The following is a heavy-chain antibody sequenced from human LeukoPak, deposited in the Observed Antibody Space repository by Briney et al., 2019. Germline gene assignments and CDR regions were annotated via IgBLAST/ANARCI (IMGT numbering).Heavy chain of an antibody. CDR2: ISSSSSYI. D-gene: IGHD5-24*01. V-gene: IGHV3-21*01. CDR3: ARELGDGYNYNWFDP. J-gene: IGHJ5*02. CDR1: GFTFSSYS. Sequence: GGSLRLSCAASGFTFSSYSMNWVRQAPGKGLEWVSSISSSSSYIYYADSVKGRFTISRDNAKNSLYLQMNSLRAEDTAVYYCARELGDGYNYNWFDPWGQGTLVTVSS.